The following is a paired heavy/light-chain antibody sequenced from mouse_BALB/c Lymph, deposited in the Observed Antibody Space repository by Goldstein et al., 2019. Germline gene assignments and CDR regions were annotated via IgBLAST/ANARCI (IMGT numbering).Light chain of an antibody. CDR1: QSIVHSNGNTY. CDR3: FQGSHVPWT. V-gene: IGKV1-117*01. J-gene: IGKJ1*01. CDR2: KVS. Sequence: DVLMTQTPLSLPVSLGDQASISCRSSQSIVHSNGNTYLEWYLQKPGQSPKLLIYKVSNRFSGVPDRFSGSGSGTDFTLKISRVEAEDLGVYYCFQGSHVPWTFGGGTKLEIK.
Heavy chain of an antibody. CDR1: GFTFSSYA. Sequence: EVMLVESGGGLVKPGGSLKLSCAASGFTFSSYAMSWVRQTPEKRLEWVATISSGGSYTYYPDSVKGRFTISRDNAKNTLYLQMSSLRSEDTAMYYCARQGFNWYFDVWGAGTTVTVSS. CDR3: ARQGFNWYFDV. J-gene: IGHJ1*01. V-gene: IGHV5-9-1*01. CDR2: ISSGGSYT.